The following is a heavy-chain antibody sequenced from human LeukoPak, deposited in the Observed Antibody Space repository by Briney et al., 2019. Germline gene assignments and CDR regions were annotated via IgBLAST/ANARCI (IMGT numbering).Heavy chain of an antibody. CDR2: INPNSGGT. CDR3: ARDIADSSGYGFDY. V-gene: IGHV1-2*02. J-gene: IGHJ4*02. Sequence: GASVKVSCKASGYTFTGYYMHWVRQAPGQGLEWMGWINPNSGGTNYAQKFQGRVTMTRDTSISTAYMELSRLRSDDTAVYYCARDIADSSGYGFDYWGQGTLVTVSS. D-gene: IGHD3-22*01. CDR1: GYTFTGYY.